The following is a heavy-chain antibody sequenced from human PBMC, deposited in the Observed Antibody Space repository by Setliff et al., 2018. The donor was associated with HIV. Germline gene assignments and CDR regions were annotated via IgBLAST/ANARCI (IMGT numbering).Heavy chain of an antibody. J-gene: IGHJ6*03. CDR1: GGSINSTSYY. Sequence: KTSETLSLTCTVSGGSINSTSYYWGWIRQPPGNGLEWIGSIYHTGSTHYKPSLKSRVTISVDTSKNQFSLRLSSVAAADTAVYYCARHRFAVEMATITVDYYYYYMDVWGKGTTVTVSS. D-gene: IGHD5-12*01. CDR3: ARHRFAVEMATITVDYYYYYMDV. CDR2: IYHTGST. V-gene: IGHV4-39*01.